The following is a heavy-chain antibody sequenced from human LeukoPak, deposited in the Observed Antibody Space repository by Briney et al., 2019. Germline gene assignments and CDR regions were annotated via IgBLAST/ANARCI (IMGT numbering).Heavy chain of an antibody. D-gene: IGHD3-22*01. CDR2: INPNSGGT. CDR1: GYTFTGYY. CDR3: ASFYYDSSGYPDY. V-gene: IGHV1-2*02. Sequence: KPGASVKVSCKASGYTFTGYYMHWVRQAPGQGLEWMGWINPNSGGTNYAQKFQGRVTMTRDTSISTAYMELSRLRSDDTAVYYCASFYYDSSGYPDYWGQGTLVTVSS. J-gene: IGHJ4*02.